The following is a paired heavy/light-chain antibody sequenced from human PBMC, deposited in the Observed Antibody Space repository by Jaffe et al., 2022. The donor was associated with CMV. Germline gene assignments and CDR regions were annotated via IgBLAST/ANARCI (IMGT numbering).Heavy chain of an antibody. CDR3: ARIRTALATGDAFDI. D-gene: IGHD5-18*01. V-gene: IGHV3-30*03. J-gene: IGHJ3*02. CDR2: VSYDGSNR. Sequence: QVQLVESGGGVVQPGGSLRLSCAASGFTFSSYGMYWVRQSPDKGLEWVGVVSYDGSNRYYADSVKGRFTISRDNSKNTLSLQMDSLRVEDTAIYYCARIRTALATGDAFDIWGQGTLVTVSS. CDR1: GFTFSSYG.
Light chain of an antibody. CDR1: QSISNS. V-gene: IGKV1-5*03. Sequence: DIQMTQSPSTLSAYVGDRVTITCRASQSISNSLAWYQQRPGKAPKLLIYRASSLETAVPSRFSGSGSGTEFTLAISSLQPDDFTTYYCQQYKTYPWTFGQGTRVEIK. CDR2: RAS. J-gene: IGKJ1*01. CDR3: QQYKTYPWT.